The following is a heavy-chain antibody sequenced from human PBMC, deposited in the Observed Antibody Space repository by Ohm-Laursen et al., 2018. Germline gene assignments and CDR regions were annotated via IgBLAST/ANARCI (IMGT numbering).Heavy chain of an antibody. CDR2: VTWNSGSI. J-gene: IGHJ3*02. CDR3: ARRGYTYGYDDAFDI. D-gene: IGHD5-18*01. V-gene: IGHV3-9*01. CDR1: GFKFAGYA. Sequence: SLRLSCSASGFKFAGYAMHWVRQGPGKGLEWVSSVTWNSGSIAYAASVEGRFTISRDNAKSSLYLQMNSLRTEDTALYFCARRGYTYGYDDAFDIWGQGTMVTVSS.